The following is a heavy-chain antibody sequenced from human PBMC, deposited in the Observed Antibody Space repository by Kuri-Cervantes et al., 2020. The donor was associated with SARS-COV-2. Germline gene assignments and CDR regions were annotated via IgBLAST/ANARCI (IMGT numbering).Heavy chain of an antibody. CDR1: GFTFSSYA. Sequence: GESLKISCAASGFTFSSYAMSWVRQAPGKGLEWVSSISSSSSYIYYADSVKGRFTISRDNAKNSLYLQMNSLRAEDTAVYYCAREATGYYYYMDVWGKGTTVTVSS. V-gene: IGHV3-21*01. CDR2: ISSSSSYI. D-gene: IGHD2-8*02. CDR3: AREATGYYYYMDV. J-gene: IGHJ6*03.